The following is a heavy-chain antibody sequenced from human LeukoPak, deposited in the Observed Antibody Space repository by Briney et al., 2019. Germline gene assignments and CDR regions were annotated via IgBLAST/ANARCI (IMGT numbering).Heavy chain of an antibody. D-gene: IGHD2-8*02. V-gene: IGHV3-74*01. CDR2: INSDGSST. J-gene: IGHJ3*02. Sequence: GGSLRLSRAVSGFTFSSYWMHWVRHAPGKGRVWVSRINSDGSSTNYADSVKGRFTISRDNAKNTLYLQMNSLRDEDTAVYYCAREFRVLPDIWGQGTMVTVSS. CDR1: GFTFSSYW. CDR3: AREFRVLPDI.